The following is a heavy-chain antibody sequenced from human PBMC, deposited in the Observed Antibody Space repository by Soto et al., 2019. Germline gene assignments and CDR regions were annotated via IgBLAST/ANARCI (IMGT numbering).Heavy chain of an antibody. CDR1: GFTFSSYK. J-gene: IGHJ6*02. CDR3: ARAPNLDYYYYYGMDV. CDR2: ISSSGSTI. V-gene: IGHV3-48*03. Sequence: GGSLRLSCAASGFTFSSYKMNWVRQAPGKGLEWVSYISSSGSTIYYADSVKGRFTISRDNAKNSLYLQMNSLRAEDTAVYYCARAPNLDYYYYYGMDVWGQGTTVTVSS.